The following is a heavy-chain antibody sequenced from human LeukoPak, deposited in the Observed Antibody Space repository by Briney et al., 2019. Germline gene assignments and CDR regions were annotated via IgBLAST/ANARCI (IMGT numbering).Heavy chain of an antibody. D-gene: IGHD3-10*01. Sequence: SETLSLTCTVSGYSISSGYYWGWIRQPPGKGLEWIGSIYHSGRTFYNPSLKSRVTISVDTSKNQFSLKLTSVTAADTAVYYCARMRVVYYGSGSYPDYWGQGTLVTVSS. CDR1: GYSISSGYY. CDR2: IYHSGRT. V-gene: IGHV4-38-2*02. CDR3: ARMRVVYYGSGSYPDY. J-gene: IGHJ4*02.